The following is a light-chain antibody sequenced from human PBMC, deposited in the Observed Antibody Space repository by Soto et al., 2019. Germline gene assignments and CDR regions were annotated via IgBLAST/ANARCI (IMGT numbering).Light chain of an antibody. CDR1: QSVSNY. CDR2: DAS. Sequence: ENVLTQSPATLSLSPGERATLSCRASQSVSNYVAWYQQKPGQAPRLLIYDASNRATGIPARFSGSGSGTDFTLTISSLEPEDFAVYYCQQYNNWPPLTFGGGTKVEIK. J-gene: IGKJ4*01. CDR3: QQYNNWPPLT. V-gene: IGKV3-11*01.